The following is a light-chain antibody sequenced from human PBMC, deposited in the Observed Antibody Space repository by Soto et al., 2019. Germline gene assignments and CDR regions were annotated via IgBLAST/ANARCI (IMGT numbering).Light chain of an antibody. V-gene: IGKV3-20*01. CDR2: CAS. Sequence: EIVLTQSPGTLSLSPGERATLSCRASQSVSSSYLAWYQQKPGQAPRLLIYCASSRATGIPDRFGGSGSATYFTVTISRLELYDFAVYYCPQYGSSPFTFAPGTKVYIK. CDR1: QSVSSSY. J-gene: IGKJ3*01. CDR3: PQYGSSPFT.